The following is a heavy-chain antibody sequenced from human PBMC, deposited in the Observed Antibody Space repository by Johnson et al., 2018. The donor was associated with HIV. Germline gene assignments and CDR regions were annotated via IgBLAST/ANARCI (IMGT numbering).Heavy chain of an antibody. CDR2: ISGSGGST. Sequence: VQLVESGGGLVQPGGSLRLSCAASGFTFRSYAMSWVRQAPGKGLEWVSCISGSGGSTYYADSVKGRFTISRDNFKNTLYLQMNSLRAEDTAVYYCASCGGDCQDAFDIWGQGTMVTVSS. V-gene: IGHV3-23*04. D-gene: IGHD2-21*02. CDR1: GFTFRSYA. CDR3: ASCGGDCQDAFDI. J-gene: IGHJ3*02.